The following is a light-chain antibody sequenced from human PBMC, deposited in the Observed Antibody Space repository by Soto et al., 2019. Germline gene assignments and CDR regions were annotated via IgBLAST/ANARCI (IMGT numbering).Light chain of an antibody. CDR2: KAS. J-gene: IGKJ1*01. V-gene: IGKV1-5*03. CDR3: QQSLSTPWS. CDR1: QTISSW. Sequence: DIQMTQSPSTLSGSVGDRVTITCRASQTISSWLAWYQQKPGKAPKLLIYKASTLKSGVPSRFSGSGSGTEFTLTISSLQLDDFASYYCQQSLSTPWSFGQGTKV.